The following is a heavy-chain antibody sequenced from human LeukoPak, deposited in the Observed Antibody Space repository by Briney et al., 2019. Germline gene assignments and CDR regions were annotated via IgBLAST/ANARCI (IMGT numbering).Heavy chain of an antibody. CDR2: IYYSGST. J-gene: IGHJ5*02. V-gene: IGHV4-59*01. D-gene: IGHD1-7*01. Sequence: SETLSLTCTVSGGSISSYYWSWIRQPPGKGLEWIGYIYYSGSTNYNPSLKSRVTISVDTSKNQFSLKLSSVTAADTAVYYCARVGSWRPPGTFDPWGQGTLVTVSS. CDR1: GGSISSYY. CDR3: ARVGSWRPPGTFDP.